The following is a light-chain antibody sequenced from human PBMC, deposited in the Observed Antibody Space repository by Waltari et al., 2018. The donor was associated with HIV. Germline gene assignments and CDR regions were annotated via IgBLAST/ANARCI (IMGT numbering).Light chain of an antibody. CDR2: EVS. J-gene: IGLJ2*01. CDR3: SSYAGSNNLV. V-gene: IGLV2-8*01. CDR1: SSDVGGYNY. Sequence: QSALTQPPSASGSPGQSVTISCTGTSSDVGGYNYVSWYQQHPGKAPKLMIYEVSKRPSVVPDRFSGSKSGNTSSLTVSGIQAEDEADYYCSSYAGSNNLVFGGGTKLTVL.